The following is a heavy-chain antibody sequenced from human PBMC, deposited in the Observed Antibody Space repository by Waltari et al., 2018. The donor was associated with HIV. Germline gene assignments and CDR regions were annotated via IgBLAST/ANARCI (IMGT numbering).Heavy chain of an antibody. CDR2: IYYSGST. V-gene: IGHV4-59*01. D-gene: IGHD3-22*01. CDR3: AGDIPYYYDSSGPFDI. CDR1: GGSISSYY. J-gene: IGHJ3*02. Sequence: QVQLQESGPGLVKPSETLSLTCTVSGGSISSYYWSWIRQPPGKGLEWIGYIYYSGSTNYIPALKRRVTISVDTSKNQFSLKLSSVTAADTAVYYCAGDIPYYYDSSGPFDIWGQGTMVTVSS.